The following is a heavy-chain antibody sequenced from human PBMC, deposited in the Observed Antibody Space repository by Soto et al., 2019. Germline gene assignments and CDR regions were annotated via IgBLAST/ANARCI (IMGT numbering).Heavy chain of an antibody. V-gene: IGHV1-18*04. D-gene: IGHD3-3*01. J-gene: IGHJ4*02. Sequence: XSVKFYCKVSVYTFSSYAVTWVRQAPGQGLEWMGWISGYNGNTVYAQRLLDRVTMTADTVTSTAYMELRSLTSDDTAVYYCARVGFFDFTRIDFWGQGTLVTVSS. CDR1: VYTFSSYA. CDR2: ISGYNGNT. CDR3: ARVGFFDFTRIDF.